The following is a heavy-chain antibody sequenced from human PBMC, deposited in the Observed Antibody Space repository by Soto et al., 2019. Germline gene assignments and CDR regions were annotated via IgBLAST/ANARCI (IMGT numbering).Heavy chain of an antibody. V-gene: IGHV4-59*01. D-gene: IGHD6-25*01. CDR2: MFSRGSA. Sequence: SETLSLTCTVSGDSIGSYHWSWVRQPPGKGLEWIGFMFSRGSANYNPSLKSRVTISVDTSKSQFSLKLTSVTAADTAIYYWARHHPRKVAAGEIPFYFWGKGTPVTVPS. J-gene: IGHJ4*02. CDR3: ARHHPRKVAAGEIPFYF. CDR1: GDSIGSYH.